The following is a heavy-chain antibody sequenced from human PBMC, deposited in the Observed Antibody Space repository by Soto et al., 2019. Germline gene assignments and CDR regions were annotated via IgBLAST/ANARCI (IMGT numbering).Heavy chain of an antibody. J-gene: IGHJ5*02. V-gene: IGHV4-59*01. Sequence: SDTLSLTCTVSGGSISSYYWSWIRQPPGKGLEWIGYIYYSGSTNYNPSLKSRVTISVDTSKNQFSLNLSSVTAADTAVYYCALGGGYSSSWKLNWFDPWGQGTLVTVS. CDR2: IYYSGST. CDR1: GGSISSYY. D-gene: IGHD6-13*01. CDR3: ALGGGYSSSWKLNWFDP.